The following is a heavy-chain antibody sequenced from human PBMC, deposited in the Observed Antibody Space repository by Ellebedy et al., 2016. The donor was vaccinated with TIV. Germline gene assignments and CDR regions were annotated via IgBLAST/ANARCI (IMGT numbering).Heavy chain of an antibody. CDR1: GFIFGKAW. J-gene: IGHJ4*01. CDR2: VKSEADGGTA. D-gene: IGHD6-19*01. V-gene: IGHV3-15*01. Sequence: PGGSLRLSCAASGFIFGKAWMNWVRQAPGKGLEWVGRVKSEADGGTADYGEPVTGRFIISRDDSKNNVYLQMNSLRAEDTAVYYFATARGKGAGCFDYWGQGVLVTVSS. CDR3: ATARGKGAGCFDY.